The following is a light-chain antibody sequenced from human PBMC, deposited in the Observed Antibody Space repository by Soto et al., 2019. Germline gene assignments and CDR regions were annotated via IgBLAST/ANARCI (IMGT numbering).Light chain of an antibody. J-gene: IGKJ4*01. CDR3: QQFSSYPLT. CDR1: QSVSTN. V-gene: IGKV3D-15*01. Sequence: EVVMTQSPATLSVSPGERGTVSCRAIQSVSTNLAWYQQKPGQAPRLLIYDASTRATGIPARFSGSGSGTEFTLSITSLQSEDFAVYYCQQFSSYPLTFGGGTKVEIK. CDR2: DAS.